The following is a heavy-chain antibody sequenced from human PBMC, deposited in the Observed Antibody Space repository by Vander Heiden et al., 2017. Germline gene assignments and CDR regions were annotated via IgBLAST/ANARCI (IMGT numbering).Heavy chain of an antibody. J-gene: IGHJ4*02. D-gene: IGHD3-9*01. CDR2: IWFDGTNK. V-gene: IGHV3-33*01. Sequence: QVQLVESGGGVVQPGRALSLSCAASGFSFSSYGLHWARQAPGKELEWVAVIWFDGTNKYYGDSVQGRFTISRDNSKNTVYLQMNSLRAEDTAVYYCARGTTGYYRGSYFDYWGQGTLVTASS. CDR3: ARGTTGYYRGSYFDY. CDR1: GFSFSSYG.